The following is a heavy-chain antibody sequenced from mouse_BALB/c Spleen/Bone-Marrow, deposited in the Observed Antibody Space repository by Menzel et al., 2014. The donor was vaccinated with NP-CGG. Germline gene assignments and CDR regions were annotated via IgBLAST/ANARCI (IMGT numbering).Heavy chain of an antibody. V-gene: IGHV5-9-4*01. CDR1: GFTSSSYA. CDR3: AREGLRRRAAMDY. Sequence: EVQLQESGGGLVKPGGSLKLSCAASGFTSSSYAMSWVRQSPEKRLEWVAEISSGGSYTYYPDTVTGRFTISRDNAKNTLYLEMSGLRSEDTAMYYCAREGLRRRAAMDYWGQGTSVTVSS. D-gene: IGHD2-4*01. CDR2: ISSGGSYT. J-gene: IGHJ4*01.